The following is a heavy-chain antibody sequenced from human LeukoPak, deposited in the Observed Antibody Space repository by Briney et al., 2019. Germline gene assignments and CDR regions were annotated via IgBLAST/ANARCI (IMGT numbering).Heavy chain of an antibody. CDR2: IYTSGST. V-gene: IGHV4-4*07. CDR3: ARSSHSYERPPMDY. J-gene: IGHJ4*01. D-gene: IGHD3-22*01. Sequence: PSETLSLTCTVSGGSISSYYWSWIRQPAGKGLEWIGRIYTSGSTNYNPSLKSRVTMSVDTSKNQFSLKLSSVTAADTAVYYCARSSHSYERPPMDYCGHGTLATLSA. CDR1: GGSISSYY.